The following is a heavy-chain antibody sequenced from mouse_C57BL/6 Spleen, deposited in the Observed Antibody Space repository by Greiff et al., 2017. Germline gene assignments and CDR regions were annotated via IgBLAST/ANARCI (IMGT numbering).Heavy chain of an antibody. Sequence: QVQLQQPGAELVKPGASVKLSCKASGYTFTSYWMQWVKQRPGQGLEWIGEIDPSDSYTNYNQKFKGKATLTVDTSSSTAYMQRSSLTSEDSAVYYCAITMVVRGYWGQGTTLTVSS. D-gene: IGHD1-1*01. CDR1: GYTFTSYW. V-gene: IGHV1-50*01. CDR2: IDPSDSYT. J-gene: IGHJ2*01. CDR3: AITMVVRGY.